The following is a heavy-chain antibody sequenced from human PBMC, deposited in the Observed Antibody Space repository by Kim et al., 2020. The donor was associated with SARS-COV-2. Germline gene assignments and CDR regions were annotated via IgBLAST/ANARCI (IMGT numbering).Heavy chain of an antibody. D-gene: IGHD2-2*01. CDR1: GFTFSSYG. CDR2: ISYDGSNK. CDR3: AKDGYMVVVPAVQPLFDY. Sequence: GGSLRLSCAASGFTFSSYGMHWVRQAPGKGLEWVAVISYDGSNKYYADSVKGRFTISRDNSKNTLYLQMNSLRAEDTAVYYCAKDGYMVVVPAVQPLFDYWGQGTLVTVSS. V-gene: IGHV3-30*18. J-gene: IGHJ4*02.